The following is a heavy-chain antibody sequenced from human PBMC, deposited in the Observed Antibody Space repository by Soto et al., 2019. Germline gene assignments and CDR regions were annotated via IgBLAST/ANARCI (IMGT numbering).Heavy chain of an antibody. Sequence: GASVKVSCKASGYTFTGYYMHWVRQAPGQGLEWMGWINPNSGGTNYAQKFQGWVTMTRDTSISTAYMELSRLRSDDTAVYYCARSGIAVAELGGDVDLYYYYGMDVWGQGTTVTVSS. CDR2: INPNSGGT. J-gene: IGHJ6*02. CDR1: GYTFTGYY. CDR3: ARSGIAVAELGGDVDLYYYYGMDV. D-gene: IGHD6-19*01. V-gene: IGHV1-2*04.